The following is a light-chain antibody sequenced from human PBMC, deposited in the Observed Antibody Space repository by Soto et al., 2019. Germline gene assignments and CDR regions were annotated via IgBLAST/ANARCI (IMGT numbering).Light chain of an antibody. V-gene: IGKV1-39*01. CDR2: AAS. CDR3: QQSYSTPWT. Sequence: DIQMTQSPSSLSASLGDRVTITCRASQSTSSYLNWYQQKPGKAPKLLIYAASSLQSGVPSRFSGSGSGTDFTLTISSLQPEDFATYYCQQSYSTPWTVGQGTKVEIK. CDR1: QSTSSY. J-gene: IGKJ1*01.